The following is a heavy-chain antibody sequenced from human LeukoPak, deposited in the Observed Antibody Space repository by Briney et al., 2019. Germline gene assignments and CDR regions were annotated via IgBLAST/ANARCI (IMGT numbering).Heavy chain of an antibody. J-gene: IGHJ4*02. Sequence: GGSLRLSCAASGFIFNHYAMSWVRQAPGKGLEGVSGISPSHGSTYYADSVRGRFSISRDNSKNTLYLHMNNLRVEDSALYYCAKEKTVRGVIPLHLDYWGQGSLVTVSS. D-gene: IGHD3-10*01. CDR1: GFIFNHYA. V-gene: IGHV3-23*01. CDR2: ISPSHGST. CDR3: AKEKTVRGVIPLHLDY.